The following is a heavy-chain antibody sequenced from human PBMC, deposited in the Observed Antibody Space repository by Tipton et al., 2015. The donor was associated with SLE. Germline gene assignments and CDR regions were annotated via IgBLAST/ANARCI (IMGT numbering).Heavy chain of an antibody. CDR3: THSTDYYYMDV. Sequence: TLSLTCTVSGGSISSSSNYWGWIRQPPGKGLEWIGTMYYSGSTYYKPSLKSRVTISVDTSKTQFSLRLSSVTAADTAVYYCTHSTDYYYMDVWGKGTTVTVSS. V-gene: IGHV4-39*07. D-gene: IGHD5-18*01. CDR2: MYYSGST. J-gene: IGHJ6*03. CDR1: GGSISSSSNY.